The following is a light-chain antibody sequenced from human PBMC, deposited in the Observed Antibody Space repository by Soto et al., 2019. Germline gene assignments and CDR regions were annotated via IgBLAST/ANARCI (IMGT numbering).Light chain of an antibody. CDR1: QGIRNY. CDR3: LQHNSYPWT. V-gene: IGKV1-17*03. J-gene: IGKJ1*01. CDR2: AVS. Sequence: DIHMTQSPSAMSVSVGDRVTMTCRARQGIRNYLVWFQQKPGKGPKRLIYAVSSLQSGVPSRFRGDGSGTEFTLTISSLQPEDFATYYCLQHNSYPWTFGQGTKVELK.